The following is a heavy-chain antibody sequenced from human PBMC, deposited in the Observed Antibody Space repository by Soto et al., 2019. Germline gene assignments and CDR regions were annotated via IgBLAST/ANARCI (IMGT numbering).Heavy chain of an antibody. J-gene: IGHJ6*02. Sequence: GESLKISCKGSGYSFTNYWIGWVRQMPGKGLEWMEVIYPGDSDTRYSPSSQGQVTISADRSITTAYLQWSSLKASDTAMYYCARTYYYDTSGPNYFGMDVWGQGTTVTVSS. CDR3: ARTYYYDTSGPNYFGMDV. D-gene: IGHD3-22*01. CDR1: GYSFTNYW. V-gene: IGHV5-51*01. CDR2: IYPGDSDT.